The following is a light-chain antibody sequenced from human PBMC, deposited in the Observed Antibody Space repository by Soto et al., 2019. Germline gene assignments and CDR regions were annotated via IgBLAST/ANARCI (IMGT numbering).Light chain of an antibody. CDR3: NHYSYWPIT. V-gene: IGKV3-15*01. CDR1: QSVGRK. CDR2: GAS. Sequence: EIVMTQSPSTLSGSPGERSTLSCRASQSVGRKLAWYQQKPGQAPRLLVYGASTRATGLPARFSGSGSGTEFTLTISSLQSEDFAVYYCNHYSYWPITFGQGTRLEI. J-gene: IGKJ5*01.